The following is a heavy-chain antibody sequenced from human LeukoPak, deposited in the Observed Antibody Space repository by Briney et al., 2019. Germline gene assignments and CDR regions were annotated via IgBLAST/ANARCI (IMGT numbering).Heavy chain of an antibody. V-gene: IGHV4-30-4*08. J-gene: IGHJ5*02. Sequence: SETLSLTCTVSGGSISSYYWSWIRQPPGKGLEWIGYIYYSGSTYYNPSLKSRVTISVDTSKNQFSLKLSSVTAADTAVYYCARDRKDDYGGKVFDPWGQGTLVTVSS. D-gene: IGHD4-23*01. CDR2: IYYSGST. CDR3: ARDRKDDYGGKVFDP. CDR1: GGSISSYY.